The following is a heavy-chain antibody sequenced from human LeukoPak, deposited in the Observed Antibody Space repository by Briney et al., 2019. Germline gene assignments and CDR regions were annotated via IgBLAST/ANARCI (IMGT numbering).Heavy chain of an antibody. CDR1: GYSISSGYY. CDR2: IYHSGST. Sequence: PSETLSLTCTVSGYSISSGYYWGWIRQPPGKGLEWIGNIYHSGSTYYNPSLKSRVTISVDTSENQFSLELSSVTAADTAVYYCASFYGSGFSFDYWGQGTLVTVSS. D-gene: IGHD3-10*01. V-gene: IGHV4-38-2*02. CDR3: ASFYGSGFSFDY. J-gene: IGHJ4*02.